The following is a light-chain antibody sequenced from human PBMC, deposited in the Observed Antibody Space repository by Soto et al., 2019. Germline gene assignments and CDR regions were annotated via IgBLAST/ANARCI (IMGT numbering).Light chain of an antibody. CDR1: QSISSW. J-gene: IGKJ1*01. V-gene: IGKV1-5*01. CDR2: DAS. Sequence: DIHMTQSPSTLSASVGDRVTITCRASQSISSWLAWYQQKPGKAPKVLIFDASSLESGVPSRFSGSGSATEFTLTISSLQPDDFATYYCQQYSTYPWTFGQGTKVDTK. CDR3: QQYSTYPWT.